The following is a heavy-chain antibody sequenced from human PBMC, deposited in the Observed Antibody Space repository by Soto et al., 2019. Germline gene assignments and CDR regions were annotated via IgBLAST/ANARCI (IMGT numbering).Heavy chain of an antibody. CDR3: ARAGSYGDYVGYYYGMDV. CDR2: ISAYNGNT. V-gene: IGHV1-18*04. Sequence: ASVKVSCKASCYTFTSYGISWVRQAPGQGLEWMGWISAYNGNTNYAQKLQGRVTMTTDTSTSTAYMELRSLRSDDTAVYYCARAGSYGDYVGYYYGMDVWGQGTTVTVSS. CDR1: CYTFTSYG. D-gene: IGHD4-17*01. J-gene: IGHJ6*02.